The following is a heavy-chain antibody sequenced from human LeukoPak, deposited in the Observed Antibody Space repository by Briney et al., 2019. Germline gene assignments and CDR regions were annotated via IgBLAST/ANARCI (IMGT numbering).Heavy chain of an antibody. J-gene: IGHJ6*04. V-gene: IGHV3-48*03. Sequence: GGSLRLFCAASGFTFSSYEMNWVRQAPGKGLEWVSYISSSGSTIYYADSVKGRFTISRDNAKNSLYLQMNSLRAEDTAVYYCPELGITMIGGVWGKGTTVTISS. CDR3: PELGITMIGGV. D-gene: IGHD3-10*02. CDR1: GFTFSSYE. CDR2: ISSSGSTI.